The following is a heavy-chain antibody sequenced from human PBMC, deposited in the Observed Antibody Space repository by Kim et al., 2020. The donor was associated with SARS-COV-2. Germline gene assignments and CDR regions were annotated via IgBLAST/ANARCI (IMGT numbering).Heavy chain of an antibody. Sequence: SSTGYADSVKGRFTISRDHAKNTLYLQMNSLRLEDTAVYYCARGYGSGTNYWGQGTLVTVST. CDR3: ARGYGSGTNY. V-gene: IGHV3-74*01. CDR2: SST. D-gene: IGHD3-10*01. J-gene: IGHJ4*02.